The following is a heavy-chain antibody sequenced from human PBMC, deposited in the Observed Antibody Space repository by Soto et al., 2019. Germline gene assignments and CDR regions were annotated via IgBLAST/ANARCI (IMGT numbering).Heavy chain of an antibody. J-gene: IGHJ4*02. CDR1: GFTFNNAW. V-gene: IGHV3-15*07. D-gene: IGHD1-1*01. CDR3: TTFGNDGGNSPFDY. Sequence: EVQLVESGGGLVKPGGSLRLSCAASGFTFNNAWMNWVRQAPGKGLEWVGRIKSKTDGGTTDFAAPVKGRFTISRDDSKTTMYLQMNSRKTEDTAVYYCTTFGNDGGNSPFDYWGQGPLVTVSS. CDR2: IKSKTDGGTT.